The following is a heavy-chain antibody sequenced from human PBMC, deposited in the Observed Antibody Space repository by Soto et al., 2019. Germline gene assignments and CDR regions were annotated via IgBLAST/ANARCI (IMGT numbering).Heavy chain of an antibody. Sequence: ASVKVSCKASGYTFTSYDINWVRQATGQGLEWMGWMNPNSGNTGYAQRLQGRVTLTTDTSASTAYMELRSLTSDDTAMYYCARDTESNRYNDWGQGTLVTVSS. CDR3: ARDTESNRYND. D-gene: IGHD1-20*01. V-gene: IGHV1-8*01. CDR1: GYTFTSYD. J-gene: IGHJ1*01. CDR2: MNPNSGNT.